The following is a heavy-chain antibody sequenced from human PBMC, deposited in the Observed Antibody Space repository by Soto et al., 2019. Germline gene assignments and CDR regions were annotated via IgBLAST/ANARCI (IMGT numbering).Heavy chain of an antibody. Sequence: EVQLVESGGGLAQPGGSLRLSCAASGLTLIGYAMDWVRQAPGKGLEYVSGISTNGVGTYYANSVQGRFTISRDNSKNTVYLQMGSLRPEDMAVYYCARRARPDFYYMDVWGKGTTVTVSS. D-gene: IGHD6-6*01. CDR3: ARRARPDFYYMDV. J-gene: IGHJ6*03. V-gene: IGHV3-64*01. CDR1: GLTLIGYA. CDR2: ISTNGVGT.